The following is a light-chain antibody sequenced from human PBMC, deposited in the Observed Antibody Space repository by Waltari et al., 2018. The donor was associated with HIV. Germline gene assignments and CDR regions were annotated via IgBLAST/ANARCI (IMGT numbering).Light chain of an antibody. CDR3: QQFYRTPYT. J-gene: IGKJ2*01. V-gene: IGKV4-1*01. Sequence: DIVVPQSLPSLAVPLGKRATTHFKSSPTIFYKSNNKNSLAWYQRKPGQSPKLLVSWASNREFGVPDRFSGSGSGTDFTLTISSLQAEDVAVYYCQQFYRTPYTFGQGTRLEFK. CDR2: WAS. CDR1: PTIFYKSNNKNS.